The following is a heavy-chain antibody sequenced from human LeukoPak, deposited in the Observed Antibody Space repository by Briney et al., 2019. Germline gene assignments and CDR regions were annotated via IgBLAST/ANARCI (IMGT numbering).Heavy chain of an antibody. Sequence: SETLSLTCTVSGGSISSSSYYWGWIRQPPGKGLERIGSIYYSGSTHYNPSLKSRVTISVDTSKNQFSLKLSSVTAADTAVYYCARARIQLWFEDWFDPWGQGTLVTVSS. V-gene: IGHV4-39*07. D-gene: IGHD5-18*01. CDR2: IYYSGST. CDR3: ARARIQLWFEDWFDP. J-gene: IGHJ5*02. CDR1: GGSISSSSYY.